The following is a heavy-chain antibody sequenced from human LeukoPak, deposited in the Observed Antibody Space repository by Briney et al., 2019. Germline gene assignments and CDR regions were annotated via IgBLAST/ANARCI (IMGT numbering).Heavy chain of an antibody. V-gene: IGHV3-7*01. CDR3: ARVSGRLERQSDLDY. Sequence: PGESLRLSCVGSGITNYWMTWVRQAPGKGLESVANINKDSSERYYLDSVKGRFTISRDNAQASLYLQMISLRADDAAVYYCARVSGRLERQSDLDYWGQGTLVIVSS. D-gene: IGHD1-1*01. CDR2: INKDSSER. J-gene: IGHJ4*02. CDR1: GITNYW.